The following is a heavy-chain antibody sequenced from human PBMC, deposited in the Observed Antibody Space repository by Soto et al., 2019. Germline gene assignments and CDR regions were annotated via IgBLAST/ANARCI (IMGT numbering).Heavy chain of an antibody. CDR2: ISAYNGNT. Sequence: ASVKVSCKSSGYTFTSYGISWVRQAPGQGLEWMGWISAYNGNTNYAQKLQGRVTMTTDTSTSTAYMELRSLRSDDTAVYYCARDDCSGGSCYNDYWGQGTLVTVSS. D-gene: IGHD2-15*01. CDR3: ARDDCSGGSCYNDY. CDR1: GYTFTSYG. J-gene: IGHJ4*02. V-gene: IGHV1-18*01.